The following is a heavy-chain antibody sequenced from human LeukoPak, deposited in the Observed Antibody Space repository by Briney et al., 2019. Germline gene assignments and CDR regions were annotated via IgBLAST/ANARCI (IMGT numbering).Heavy chain of an antibody. CDR2: IRRKANSYAT. CDR1: GFTFSGSA. CDR3: TSLLGYCSSTSCPRWDY. J-gene: IGHJ4*02. D-gene: IGHD2-2*01. Sequence: GGSLKLSCAASGFTFSGSAMHWVRQASGKGLEWVGRIRRKANSYATAYAASVKGRFTISRDDSKNTAYLQMNSLKTEDTAVYYCTSLLGYCSSTSCPRWDYWGQGTLVTVSS. V-gene: IGHV3-73*01.